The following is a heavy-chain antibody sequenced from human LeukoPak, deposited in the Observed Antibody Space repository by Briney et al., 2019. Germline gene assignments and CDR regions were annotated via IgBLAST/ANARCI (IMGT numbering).Heavy chain of an antibody. CDR1: GCTFSSYA. CDR3: ARERENSKYQLHLFDY. J-gene: IGHJ4*02. CDR2: IIPIFGTA. D-gene: IGHD2-2*01. Sequence: RASVKVSCKASGCTFSSYAISWVRQAPGQGLEWMGGIIPIFGTANYAQKFQGRVTITADESTSTAYMELSSLRSEDTAVYYCARERENSKYQLHLFDYWGQGTLVTVSS. V-gene: IGHV1-69*13.